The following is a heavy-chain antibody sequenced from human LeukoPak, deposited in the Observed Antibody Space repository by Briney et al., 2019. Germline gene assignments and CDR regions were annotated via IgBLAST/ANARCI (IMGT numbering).Heavy chain of an antibody. CDR1: GFTFSSYA. Sequence: PGGSLRLSCAASGFTFSSYAMHWVRQAPGKGLEYVSAISSNGGSTYYANSVKGRFTISRDNSKNTLYLQMNSLRAEDTAVYSCAKDRRPTYYSDSSGYYFRDAFDIWGQGTMVTVSS. J-gene: IGHJ3*02. D-gene: IGHD3-22*01. CDR3: AKDRRPTYYSDSSGYYFRDAFDI. V-gene: IGHV3-64*01. CDR2: ISSNGGST.